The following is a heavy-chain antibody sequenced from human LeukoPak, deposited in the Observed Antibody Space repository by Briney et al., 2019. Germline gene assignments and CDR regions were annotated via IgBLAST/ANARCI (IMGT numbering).Heavy chain of an antibody. CDR1: GFTFSSYW. Sequence: GGSLRLSSAASGFTFSSYWMSWVRQAPGKGLEWVANIKQDGSEKYYVDSVKGRFTISRDNAKNSLYLQMNSLRAEDTAVYYCARDLGGAAGTLGFDYWGQGTLVTVSS. CDR3: ARDLGGAAGTLGFDY. CDR2: IKQDGSEK. J-gene: IGHJ4*02. D-gene: IGHD6-13*01. V-gene: IGHV3-7*01.